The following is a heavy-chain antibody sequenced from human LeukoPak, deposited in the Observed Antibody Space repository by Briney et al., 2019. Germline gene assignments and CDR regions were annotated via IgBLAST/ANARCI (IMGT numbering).Heavy chain of an antibody. J-gene: IGHJ5*02. D-gene: IGHD6-6*01. Sequence: GGSLRLSCAASGFTFSSFSMNWVRQAPGKGLEWVSSISSGSSYIYYADSVKGRFTISRDNAKNSLYLQMNSLRAEDTAVYYCARPPFEYSSSSGWFDPWGQGTLVAVSS. CDR2: ISSGSSYI. CDR3: ARPPFEYSSSSGWFDP. CDR1: GFTFSSFS. V-gene: IGHV3-21*01.